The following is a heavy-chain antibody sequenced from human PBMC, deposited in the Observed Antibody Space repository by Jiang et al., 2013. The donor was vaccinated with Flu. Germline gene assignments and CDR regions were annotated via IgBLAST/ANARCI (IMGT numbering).Heavy chain of an antibody. CDR2: IYPGDSDT. Sequence: GAEVKKPGESLKISCKASGYSFTSYWIGWVRQMSGKGLEWMGTIYPGDSDTRYSPSFQGQVTMSVDKSIDTAYLQWSSLKASDTAMYYCASSMSLRDIVATIQIGVDAFDIWGQGTMVTVSS. V-gene: IGHV5-51*01. CDR1: GYSFTSYW. D-gene: IGHD5-12*01. CDR3: ASSMSLRDIVATIQIGVDAFDI. J-gene: IGHJ3*02.